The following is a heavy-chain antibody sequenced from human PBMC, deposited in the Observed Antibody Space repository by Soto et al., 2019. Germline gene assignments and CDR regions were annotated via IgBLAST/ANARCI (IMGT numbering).Heavy chain of an antibody. J-gene: IGHJ4*02. CDR2: ISAYSANT. V-gene: IGHV1-18*01. Sequence: ASVKVSCKASGYSFNSYGISWVRQVPGQGLEWMGWISAYSANTKYVQKFQGRVTMTTDTSTSTAYMELRSLRSDDTAVYYCARIYGGKRMFDYWGQGTLVTVSS. CDR3: ARIYGGKRMFDY. CDR1: GYSFNSYG. D-gene: IGHD2-15*01.